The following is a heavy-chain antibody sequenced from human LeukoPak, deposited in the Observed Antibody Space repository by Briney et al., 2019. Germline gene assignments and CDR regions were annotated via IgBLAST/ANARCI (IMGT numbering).Heavy chain of an antibody. CDR1: GASITSSGYY. D-gene: IGHD3-16*01. CDR2: IYHSGST. CDR3: ARHAYNYYYYMDV. V-gene: IGHV4-39*07. Sequence: SETLSLTCTVSGASITSSGYYWGWIRQPPGKGLEWIGTIYHSGSTYYNPSLKSRVTISVDTSKNQFSLRLSTVTAADTAMYYCARHAYNYYYYMDVWGKGTTVTVSS. J-gene: IGHJ6*03.